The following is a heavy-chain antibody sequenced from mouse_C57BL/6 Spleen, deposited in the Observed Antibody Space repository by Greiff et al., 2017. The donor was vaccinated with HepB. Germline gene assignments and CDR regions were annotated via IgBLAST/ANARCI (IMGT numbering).Heavy chain of an antibody. Sequence: QVQLQQSGAELVRPGTSVKVSCKASGYAFTNYLIEWVKQRPGQGLEWIGVINPGSGGTNYNEKFKGKATLTADKSSSTAYMQLSSLTSEDSAVYFCARGDDYDGLDYWGQGTTLTVSS. V-gene: IGHV1-54*01. CDR2: INPGSGGT. J-gene: IGHJ2*01. CDR1: GYAFTNYL. CDR3: ARGDDYDGLDY. D-gene: IGHD2-4*01.